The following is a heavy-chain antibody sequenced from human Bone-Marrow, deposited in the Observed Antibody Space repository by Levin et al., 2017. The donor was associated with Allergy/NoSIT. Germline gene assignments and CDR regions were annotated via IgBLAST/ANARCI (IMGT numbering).Heavy chain of an antibody. CDR3: ASAKYCSGGSCYRCGHYYYYMDV. J-gene: IGHJ6*03. CDR2: IYYSGST. D-gene: IGHD2-15*01. V-gene: IGHV4-61*01. Sequence: KTSETLSLTCTVSGGSVSSGSYYWSWIRQPPGKGLEWIGYIYYSGSTNYNPSLKSRVTISVDTSKNQFSLKLSSVTAADTAVYYCASAKYCSGGSCYRCGHYYYYMDVWGKGTTVTVSS. CDR1: GGSVSSGSYY.